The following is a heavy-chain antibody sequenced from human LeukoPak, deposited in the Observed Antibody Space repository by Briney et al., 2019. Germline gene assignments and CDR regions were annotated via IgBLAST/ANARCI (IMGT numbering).Heavy chain of an antibody. D-gene: IGHD4-17*01. CDR2: INPSGGRT. J-gene: IGHJ4*02. Sequence: ASVKVSCTASRYTFTSYYMHWVRQAPGQGLEWMGIINPSGGRTTYAQKFQARVTMTRDTSTSTVYMELSSLRSDDTAVYYCARDDYGETFPGDYWGQGTLVTVSS. CDR1: RYTFTSYY. CDR3: ARDDYGETFPGDY. V-gene: IGHV1-46*01.